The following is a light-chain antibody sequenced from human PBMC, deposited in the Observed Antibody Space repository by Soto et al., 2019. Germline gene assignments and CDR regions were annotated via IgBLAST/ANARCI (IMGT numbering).Light chain of an antibody. CDR2: EVN. Sequence: QSVLTQPASVSGSPGQSITISCTGTSSDVGGYNYVSWYQQYPGKAPKLMIYEVNNRPSGVSNRFSGSKSANTASLTISGLQAEDEADYYCSSYTSSSTLRVFGGGTKLTVL. J-gene: IGLJ3*02. CDR1: SSDVGGYNY. CDR3: SSYTSSSTLRV. V-gene: IGLV2-14*01.